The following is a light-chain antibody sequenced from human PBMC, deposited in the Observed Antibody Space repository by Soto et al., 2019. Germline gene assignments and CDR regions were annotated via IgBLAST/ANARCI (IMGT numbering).Light chain of an antibody. CDR1: QSVSSSY. V-gene: IGKV3-20*01. J-gene: IGKJ4*01. CDR2: GAS. Sequence: EIVLTQSPGTLSLSPGERATLFCRASQSVSSSYLAWYQQKPGQAPRLLIYGASSRVTGIPDRFSGSGSGTDFTLTISRLEPEDFAVFYCQQFGSSPLTFGGGTKVEIK. CDR3: QQFGSSPLT.